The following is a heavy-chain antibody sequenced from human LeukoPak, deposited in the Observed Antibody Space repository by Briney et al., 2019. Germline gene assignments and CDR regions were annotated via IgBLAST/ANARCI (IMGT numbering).Heavy chain of an antibody. CDR3: ASLNYHGSGSQGAY. V-gene: IGHV4-39*07. J-gene: IGHJ4*02. CDR2: IYYSGST. Sequence: SETLSLTCTVSGGSISSSSYYWGWIRQPPGKGLEWIGSIYYSGSTYYNPSLKSRVTISVDTSKNQFSLKLSSVTAADTAVYYCASLNYHGSGSQGAYWGQGTLVTVSS. D-gene: IGHD3-10*01. CDR1: GGSISSSSYY.